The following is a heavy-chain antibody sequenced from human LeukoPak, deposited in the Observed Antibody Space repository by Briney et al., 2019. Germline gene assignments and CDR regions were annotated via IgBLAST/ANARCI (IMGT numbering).Heavy chain of an antibody. CDR2: IRYDGNNK. J-gene: IGHJ4*02. CDR3: VKDPVASAVAGTNYFDY. Sequence: PGGSLRLSCAASGFAFSSYGIHWVRQAPGKGLEWVAFIRYDGNNKYYADSVKGRLTISRDNSKNTLYLQMNSLRAEDTAVYYCVKDPVASAVAGTNYFDYWGQGTLATVSS. CDR1: GFAFSSYG. V-gene: IGHV3-30*02. D-gene: IGHD6-19*01.